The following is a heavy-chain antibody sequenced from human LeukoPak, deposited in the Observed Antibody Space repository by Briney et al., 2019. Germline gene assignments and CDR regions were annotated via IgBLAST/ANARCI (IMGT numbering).Heavy chain of an antibody. CDR1: GFTFSSYA. CDR2: ISGSVGST. Sequence: GGSLRLSCAASGFTFSSYAMSWVRQAPGKGLEWVSAISGSVGSTYYADSVKGRFTISSDNSKSTQYLQMNGLRAEDTAVYYGAKGDYELSGAYWGQGTLVTVSS. V-gene: IGHV3-23*01. J-gene: IGHJ4*02. D-gene: IGHD4-17*01. CDR3: AKGDYELSGAY.